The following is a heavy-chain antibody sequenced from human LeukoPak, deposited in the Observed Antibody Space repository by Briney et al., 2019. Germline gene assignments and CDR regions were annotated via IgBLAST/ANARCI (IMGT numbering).Heavy chain of an antibody. CDR1: GFTFSSYA. CDR2: ISSNGGST. J-gene: IGHJ4*02. V-gene: IGHV3-64D*09. D-gene: IGHD2-15*01. CDR3: VKPAQISYCSGGSCHFDY. Sequence: GGSLRLSCSASGFTFSSYAMHWVRQAPGKGLEYVSAISSNGGSTYYAGSVKGRFTISRDNSKNTLYLQMSSLRAEDTAVYYCVKPAQISYCSGGSCHFDYWGQGTLVTVSS.